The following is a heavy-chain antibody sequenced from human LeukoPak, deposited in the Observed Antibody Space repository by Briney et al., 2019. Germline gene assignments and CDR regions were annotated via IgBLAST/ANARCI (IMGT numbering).Heavy chain of an antibody. CDR2: IKPDGSEK. CDR3: ALQGFCSGGSGGRCYRVEFFQH. CDR1: GFTFNSYW. Sequence: GGSLRLSCVASGFTFNSYWMSWVRQAPGKGLEWVANIKPDGSEKYYVDSVKGRFTISRDNAKDSLYLQMNSLRAEDTALYYCALQGFCSGGSGGRCYRVEFFQHWGQGTLVTVSS. V-gene: IGHV3-7*01. D-gene: IGHD2-15*01. J-gene: IGHJ1*01.